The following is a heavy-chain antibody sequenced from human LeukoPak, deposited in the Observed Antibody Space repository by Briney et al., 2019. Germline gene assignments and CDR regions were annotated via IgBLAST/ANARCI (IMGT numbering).Heavy chain of an antibody. J-gene: IGHJ4*02. Sequence: GGSLRLSCAAPGFTFCSYWLSWVRQAPGKGLGGVATIKHDGSEKYYMDSVKGRFTISRDNAKNSLCLQMNSLIGEHTPGYYCARDSSIFGVFWGQGTLVTVSS. V-gene: IGHV3-7*01. CDR1: GFTFCSYW. D-gene: IGHD3-3*01. CDR3: ARDSSIFGVF. CDR2: IKHDGSEK.